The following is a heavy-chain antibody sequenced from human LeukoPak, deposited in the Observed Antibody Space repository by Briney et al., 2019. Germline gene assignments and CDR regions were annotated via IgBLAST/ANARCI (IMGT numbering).Heavy chain of an antibody. CDR2: ISWNSGSI. CDR1: GFTFDDYA. V-gene: IGHV3-9*01. CDR3: AKDMGFLEWSHASDI. D-gene: IGHD3-3*01. J-gene: IGHJ3*02. Sequence: GGSLRLSCAASGFTFDDYAMHWVRQAPGKGLEWVSGISWNSGSIGYADSVKGRFTISRDNAKNSLYLQMNSLRAEDTALYYCAKDMGFLEWSHASDIWGQGTMVTVSS.